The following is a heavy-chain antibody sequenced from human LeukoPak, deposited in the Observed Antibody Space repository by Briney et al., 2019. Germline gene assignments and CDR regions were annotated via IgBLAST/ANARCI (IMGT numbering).Heavy chain of an antibody. V-gene: IGHV3-30*19. CDR2: ISYDGSNK. Sequence: GGSLRLSCAASGFTFSSYGMHWVRQAPGKGLEWVAVISYDGSNKYYADSVKGRFTISRDNSKNTLYLQMNSLRAEDTAVYYCARDYDYVWGSYRSDDAFDIWGQGTMVTVSS. CDR1: GFTFSSYG. D-gene: IGHD3-16*02. J-gene: IGHJ3*02. CDR3: ARDYDYVWGSYRSDDAFDI.